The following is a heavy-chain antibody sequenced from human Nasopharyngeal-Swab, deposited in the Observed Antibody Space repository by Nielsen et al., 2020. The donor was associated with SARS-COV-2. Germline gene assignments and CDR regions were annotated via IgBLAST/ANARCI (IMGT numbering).Heavy chain of an antibody. Sequence: GESLKISFAASGFTFSSYWMHWVRQAPGKGLVWVSRINSDGSSTSYADSVKGRFTISRDNAKNTLYLQMNSLRAEDTAVYYCAREWGRRIQLWLLEYYGMDVWGQGTTVTVSS. D-gene: IGHD5-18*01. CDR1: GFTFSSYW. CDR2: INSDGSST. CDR3: AREWGRRIQLWLLEYYGMDV. V-gene: IGHV3-74*01. J-gene: IGHJ6*02.